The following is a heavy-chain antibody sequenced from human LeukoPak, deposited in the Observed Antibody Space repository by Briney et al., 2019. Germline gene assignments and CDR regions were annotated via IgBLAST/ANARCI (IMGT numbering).Heavy chain of an antibody. V-gene: IGHV1-8*03. D-gene: IGHD5-24*01. CDR2: MNPNSGNT. J-gene: IGHJ4*02. CDR1: GYTFTSYD. CDR3: ARGLRWLQPTTLGY. Sequence: GSSVKVSCKASGYTFTSYDINWVRQATGQGLEWMGWMNPNSGNTGYAQKFQGRVTITRNTSISTAYMELSSLRSEDTAVYYCARGLRWLQPTTLGYWGQGTLVTVSS.